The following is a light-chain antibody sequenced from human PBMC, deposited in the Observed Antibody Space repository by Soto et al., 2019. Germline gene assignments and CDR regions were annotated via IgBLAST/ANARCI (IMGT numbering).Light chain of an antibody. J-gene: IGKJ5*01. Sequence: IQMTQSPSTLSASVGDRVTITCRASQSISVWLAWYQQKAGKATNILIYKASRLESGVPSRVRGSESGAVFTLTISSLQPEDFATYYCQQLHSYPITFGQGTRLEIK. CDR2: KAS. CDR1: QSISVW. V-gene: IGKV1-5*03. CDR3: QQLHSYPIT.